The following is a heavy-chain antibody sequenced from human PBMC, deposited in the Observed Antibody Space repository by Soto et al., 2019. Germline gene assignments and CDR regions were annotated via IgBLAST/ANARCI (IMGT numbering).Heavy chain of an antibody. CDR1: GFTFSSYG. CDR2: ISYDGSNK. CDR3: AKIPELGMERRDAFDI. D-gene: IGHD7-27*01. V-gene: IGHV3-30*18. J-gene: IGHJ3*02. Sequence: GGSLRLSCAASGFTFSSYGMHWVRQAPGKGLEWVAVISYDGSNKHYADSVKGRFTISRDNSKNTLYLQMNSLRAEDTAVYYCAKIPELGMERRDAFDIWGQGTMVTVSS.